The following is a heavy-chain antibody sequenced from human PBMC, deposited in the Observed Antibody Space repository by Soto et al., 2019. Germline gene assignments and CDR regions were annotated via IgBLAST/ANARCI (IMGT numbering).Heavy chain of an antibody. J-gene: IGHJ3*02. V-gene: IGHV4-31*11. D-gene: IGHD5-18*01. Sequence: QVQLQESGPGLVKPSQTLSLTCAVSAGSIIRGNYYWSWIRQQPGKGLEWIGYITDSGSTYYTPSLRSGLTMSADTSKNQFSLKLSSVTAADTAVYYCAGQAYKDGYGAFDIWGQGTMVTVSS. CDR1: AGSIIRGNYY. CDR2: ITDSGST. CDR3: AGQAYKDGYGAFDI.